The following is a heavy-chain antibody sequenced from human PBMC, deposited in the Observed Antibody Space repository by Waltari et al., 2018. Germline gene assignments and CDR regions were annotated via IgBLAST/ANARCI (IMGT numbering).Heavy chain of an antibody. Sequence: QLQLQQSGPGLVKPSESLFLSCAVSGDPVSNNYWWSWVRQPPGKGLEWIGQIHGTGKTNYNPSLESRVTVSMDTSNNQFSLRVTSQTAADTAVYFCARDRGRGLYLDSWGQGTLVTVS. J-gene: IGHJ4*02. CDR1: GDPVSNNYW. D-gene: IGHD1-26*01. V-gene: IGHV4-4*02. CDR3: ARDRGRGLYLDS. CDR2: IHGTGKT.